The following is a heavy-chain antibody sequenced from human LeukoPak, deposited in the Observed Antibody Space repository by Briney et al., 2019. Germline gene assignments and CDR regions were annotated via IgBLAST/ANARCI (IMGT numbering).Heavy chain of an antibody. CDR2: INPNSGGT. CDR3: AVDSSGYYFPDHDAFDI. D-gene: IGHD3-22*01. J-gene: IGHJ3*02. CDR1: GYTFTGYY. Sequence: GASVKVSCKASGYTFTGYYMHWVRQAPGQGLEWMGWINPNSGGTNYAQKFQGRVTMTRDTSISTAYMEQSRLRSDDTAVYYCAVDSSGYYFPDHDAFDIWGQGTMVTVSS. V-gene: IGHV1-2*02.